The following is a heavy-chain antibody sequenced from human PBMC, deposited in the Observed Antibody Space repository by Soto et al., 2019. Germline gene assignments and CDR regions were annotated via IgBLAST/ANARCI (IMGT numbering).Heavy chain of an antibody. Sequence: LETLSLTCTVSGGSISSSSYYWGWIRQPPGKGLEWIGSIYYSGSTYYNPSLKSRVTISVDTSKNQFSLKLSSVTAADTAVYYCARQSRIAAFYGMDVWGQGTTVTVSS. CDR2: IYYSGST. J-gene: IGHJ6*02. V-gene: IGHV4-39*01. D-gene: IGHD6-13*01. CDR1: GGSISSSSYY. CDR3: ARQSRIAAFYGMDV.